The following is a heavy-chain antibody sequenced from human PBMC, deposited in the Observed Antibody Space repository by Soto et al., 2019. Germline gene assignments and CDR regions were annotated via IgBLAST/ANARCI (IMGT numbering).Heavy chain of an antibody. V-gene: IGHV1-18*01. Sequence: ASVKVSCKASGYTFTSYGISWVRQAPGQGLEWTGWINPYNGNTKYAQKLQGRVTMTTDTSTSTAYMELRSLRSDDTAVYYCARDAAVGLFDYWGQGTLVTVSS. J-gene: IGHJ4*02. CDR1: GYTFTSYG. D-gene: IGHD1-26*01. CDR3: ARDAAVGLFDY. CDR2: INPYNGNT.